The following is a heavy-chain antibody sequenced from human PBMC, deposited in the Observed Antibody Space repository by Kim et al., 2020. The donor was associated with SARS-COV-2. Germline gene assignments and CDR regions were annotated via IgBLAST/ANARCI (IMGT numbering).Heavy chain of an antibody. J-gene: IGHJ5*02. CDR3: AKDEYCTNGCNWFDP. CDR1: GFTFSSYA. D-gene: IGHD2-8*01. V-gene: IGHV3-23*01. CDR2: ISGSGGST. Sequence: GGSLRLSCAASGFTFSSYAMSWVRQAPGKGLEWVSAISGSGGSTYYADSVKGRFTISRDNSKNTLYLQMNSLRAEDTAVYYCAKDEYCTNGCNWFDPWGQGTLVTVSS.